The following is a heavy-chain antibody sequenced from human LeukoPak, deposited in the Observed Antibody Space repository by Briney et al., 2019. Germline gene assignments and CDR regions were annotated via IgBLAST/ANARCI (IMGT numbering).Heavy chain of an antibody. CDR1: GGSFSGYY. Sequence: SETLSLTCAVYGGSFSGYYWSWIRQPPGKGLEWIGEINHSGSTNYNPSLKSRVTISVDTSKNQFSLKLSSVTAADTAVYYCARARGYSRRRGTYYFDYWGQGTLVTVSS. CDR2: INHSGST. D-gene: IGHD5-18*01. V-gene: IGHV4-34*01. CDR3: ARARGYSRRRGTYYFDY. J-gene: IGHJ4*02.